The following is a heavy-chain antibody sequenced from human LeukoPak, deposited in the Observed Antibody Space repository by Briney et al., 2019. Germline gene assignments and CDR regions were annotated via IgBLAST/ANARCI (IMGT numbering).Heavy chain of an antibody. D-gene: IGHD2-15*01. CDR1: GFTFSSYS. CDR3: ARVVALDDAFDI. J-gene: IGHJ3*02. V-gene: IGHV3-21*01. CDR2: ISSSSSYI. Sequence: GGSLRLSCAPSGFTFSSYSMNWVRQAPGKGLEWVSSISSSSSYIYYADSVKGRFTISRDNAKNSLYLQMNSLRAEDTAVYYCARVVALDDAFDIWGQGTMVTVSS.